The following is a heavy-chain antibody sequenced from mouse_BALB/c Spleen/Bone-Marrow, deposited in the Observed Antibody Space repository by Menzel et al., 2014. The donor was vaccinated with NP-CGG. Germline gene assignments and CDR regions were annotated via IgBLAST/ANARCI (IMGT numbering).Heavy chain of an antibody. Sequence: VQLQQSGPELVKPGASVKMSCTAPGFTFTDYVINWVKQRTGQGLEWIGEIYPGSGDTYYNEKFKAKATLTADKSSNTVHMQLSSLTSEDSVVYFCARSGVPYFALDYWGQGTSVTVSS. J-gene: IGHJ4*01. CDR1: GFTFTDYV. V-gene: IGHV1-83*01. CDR2: IYPGSGDT. CDR3: ARSGVPYFALDY. D-gene: IGHD3-2*02.